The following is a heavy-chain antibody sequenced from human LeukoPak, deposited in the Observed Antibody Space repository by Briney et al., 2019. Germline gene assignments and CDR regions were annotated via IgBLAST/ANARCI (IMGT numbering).Heavy chain of an antibody. CDR1: GYTFTSYD. J-gene: IGHJ6*02. Sequence: ASVKVSCKASGYTFTSYDINWVRQATGQGLEWMGWMNPNSGNTGYAQKFQDRVTMTRNTSISTAYMELSSLRSEDTAVYYCATTKRGYYYYGMDVWGQGTTVTVSS. CDR3: ATTKRGYYYYGMDV. V-gene: IGHV1-8*01. CDR2: MNPNSGNT. D-gene: IGHD3-10*01.